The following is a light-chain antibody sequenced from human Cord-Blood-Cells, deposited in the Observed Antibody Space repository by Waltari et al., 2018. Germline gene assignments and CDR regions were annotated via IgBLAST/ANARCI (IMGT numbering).Light chain of an antibody. J-gene: IGKJ4*01. CDR2: WAS. CDR3: QQYYSTPPLS. CDR1: QSVLYSSNNKNY. V-gene: IGKV4-1*01. Sequence: DIVMTQSPDSLAVSLGERATINCKSSQSVLYSSNNKNYVAWYQQKPGQPPKLLIYWASTRESGVPYRFSGSGSGTDFTLTISSLQAEDVAVYYCQQYYSTPPLSFGEATKAEIK.